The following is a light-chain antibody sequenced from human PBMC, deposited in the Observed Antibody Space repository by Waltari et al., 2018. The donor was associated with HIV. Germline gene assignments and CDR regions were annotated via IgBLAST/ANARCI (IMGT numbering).Light chain of an antibody. J-gene: IGLJ3*02. V-gene: IGLV8-61*01. CDR3: VLYMGSGIGV. CDR2: STN. Sequence: QTVVTQEPSFSVSPGGTVTLTCGLSSGSVSTSYYPSWYQQTPGQAPRTLIYSTNTRSSGVPVRFSGSILGNKSALTITGAQADDESVYYCVLYMGSGIGVFGGGTKLTVL. CDR1: SGSVSTSYY.